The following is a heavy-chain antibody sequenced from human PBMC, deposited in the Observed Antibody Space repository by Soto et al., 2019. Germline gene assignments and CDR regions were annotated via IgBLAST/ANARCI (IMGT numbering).Heavy chain of an antibody. CDR1: GGSISSSSYY. CDR2: IYYSGST. V-gene: IGHV4-39*01. D-gene: IGHD1-26*01. Sequence: SETLSLTCTVSGGSISSSSYYWGWIRQPPGKGLEWIGSIYYSGSTYYNPSLKSRVTISVDTSKNQFSLKLSSVTAADTAVYYCARVVGATLVNYWGQGTLVTVSS. J-gene: IGHJ4*02. CDR3: ARVVGATLVNY.